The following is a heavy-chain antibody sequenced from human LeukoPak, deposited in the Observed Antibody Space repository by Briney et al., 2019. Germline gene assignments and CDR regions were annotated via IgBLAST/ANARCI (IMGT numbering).Heavy chain of an antibody. D-gene: IGHD5-18*01. CDR3: ARGGYSYGYWSLDY. CDR1: GGSISSSSYY. CDR2: IYYSGST. V-gene: IGHV4-61*01. Sequence: PSETLSLTCTVSGGSISSSSYYWSWIRQPPGKGLEWIGYIYYSGSTNYNPSLKSRVTISVDTSKNQFSLKLSSVTAADTAVYYCARGGYSYGYWSLDYWGQGTLVTVSS. J-gene: IGHJ4*02.